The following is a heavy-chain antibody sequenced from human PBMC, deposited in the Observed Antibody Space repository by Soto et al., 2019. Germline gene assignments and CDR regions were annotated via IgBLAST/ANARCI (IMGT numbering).Heavy chain of an antibody. V-gene: IGHV6-1*01. CDR1: GDSVSSNSAA. CDR2: TYYRSKWYN. Sequence: SQTLSLTCALSGDSVSSNSAAWNWIRQSPSRGLEWMGRTYYRSKWYNDYAVSVKSRITINPDTSKNQFSLQLNSVTPEDTAVYYCARDSPGAKTFYYYYGMDVWGQGTTFTVSS. J-gene: IGHJ6*02. CDR3: ARDSPGAKTFYYYYGMDV.